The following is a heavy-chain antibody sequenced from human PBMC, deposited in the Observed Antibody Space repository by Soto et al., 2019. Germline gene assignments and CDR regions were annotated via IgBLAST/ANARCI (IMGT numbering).Heavy chain of an antibody. CDR3: ARDTTGYSSASYFDY. CDR1: GGSISRSNYY. Sequence: PSETLSLTCTVSGGSISRSNYYWGWIRQPPGKGLEWIGSIHYSGSTYYNPSLKSRVTISVDTSKDQLSLRLSSVTAADTAVYYCARDTTGYSSASYFDYWGQGTLVTVSS. CDR2: IHYSGST. J-gene: IGHJ4*02. V-gene: IGHV4-39*02. D-gene: IGHD6-13*01.